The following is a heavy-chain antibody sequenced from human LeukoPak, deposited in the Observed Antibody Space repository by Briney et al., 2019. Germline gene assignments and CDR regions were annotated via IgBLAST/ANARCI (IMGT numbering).Heavy chain of an antibody. D-gene: IGHD1/OR15-1a*01. CDR2: IYHSGST. Sequence: KPSETLSLTCTVSGGSISSGGYYWSWIRQHPGKGLEWIGYIYHSGSTYYNPSLKSRVTISVDTSKNQFSLKLSSVTAADTAVYYCARVEQIHDAFDIWGQGTMVTVSS. V-gene: IGHV4-31*03. CDR3: ARVEQIHDAFDI. CDR1: GGSISSGGYY. J-gene: IGHJ3*02.